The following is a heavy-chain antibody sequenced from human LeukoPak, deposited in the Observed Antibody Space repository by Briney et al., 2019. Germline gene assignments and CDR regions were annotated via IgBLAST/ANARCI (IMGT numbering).Heavy chain of an antibody. Sequence: GGSLRLSCAASGFTFSSYAMHWVRQAPGKGLEWVAVISYDGSNKYYADSVKGRFTISRDNSKNTLYLQMNSLRAEDTAVYYCAREKYYYDSSGYLNYYYYYCGMDVWGQGTTVTVSS. D-gene: IGHD3-22*01. CDR1: GFTFSSYA. CDR3: AREKYYYDSSGYLNYYYYYCGMDV. V-gene: IGHV3-30-3*01. CDR2: ISYDGSNK. J-gene: IGHJ6*02.